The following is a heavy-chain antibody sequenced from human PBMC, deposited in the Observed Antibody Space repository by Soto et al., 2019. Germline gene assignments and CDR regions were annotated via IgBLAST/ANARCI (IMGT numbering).Heavy chain of an antibody. V-gene: IGHV1-69*13. CDR1: GGTFSIYA. J-gene: IGHJ6*02. CDR3: AKNPENYYYGMDV. Sequence: SVKVSCKASGGTFSIYAISWVRQAPGQGLEWMGGIIPIFGTADYAQKFQGRVTITADESTSTAYVELSSLRSEDTAVYYCAKNPENYYYGMDVWGQGTTVTVSS. CDR2: IIPIFGTA.